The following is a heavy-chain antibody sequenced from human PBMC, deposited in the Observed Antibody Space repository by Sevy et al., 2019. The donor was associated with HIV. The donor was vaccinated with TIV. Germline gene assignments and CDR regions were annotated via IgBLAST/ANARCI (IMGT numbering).Heavy chain of an antibody. CDR1: GGSFSGYY. CDR2: INHSGST. Sequence: SETLSLTCAVYGGSFSGYYWSWIRQPPGKGLEWIGAINHSGSTNYNPSLKSRVTISVDTSKNQFSLKLSSVTAADTAVYYCARGRRMVRGVIKPNNWFDPWGQGTLVTVSS. V-gene: IGHV4-34*01. CDR3: ARGRRMVRGVIKPNNWFDP. J-gene: IGHJ5*02. D-gene: IGHD3-10*01.